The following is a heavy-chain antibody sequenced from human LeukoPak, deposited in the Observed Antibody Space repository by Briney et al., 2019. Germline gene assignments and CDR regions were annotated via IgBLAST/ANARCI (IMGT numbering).Heavy chain of an antibody. D-gene: IGHD2-2*01. J-gene: IGHJ6*02. CDR3: ARDLDIVVALAAPRHYGMDV. CDR1: GYTFTNYG. V-gene: IGHV1-18*01. CDR2: SSAYNGNT. Sequence: ASVKVSCKASGYTFTNYGISWVRQAPGQGIEWMGWSSAYNGNTNYVQKLQGRVTMTTDTSASTAYMELRSLRSDDTAVYYCARDLDIVVALAAPRHYGMDVWGQGTTVTVSS.